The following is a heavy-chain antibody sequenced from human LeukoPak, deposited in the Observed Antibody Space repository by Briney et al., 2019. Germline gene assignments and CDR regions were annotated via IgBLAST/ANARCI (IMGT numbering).Heavy chain of an antibody. CDR2: IHHSGTT. D-gene: IGHD3-9*01. CDR1: GGSIRSSNW. Sequence: PSGTLSLTCGVSGGSIRSSNWWSWVRQPPGKGLEGIGEIHHSGTTNYNPSLKSRVTISVDQSKNQFSLKLNSVTAADTAVYYCARVKLRYFDWFLVDAFDIWGQGTMVTVSS. J-gene: IGHJ3*02. V-gene: IGHV4-4*02. CDR3: ARVKLRYFDWFLVDAFDI.